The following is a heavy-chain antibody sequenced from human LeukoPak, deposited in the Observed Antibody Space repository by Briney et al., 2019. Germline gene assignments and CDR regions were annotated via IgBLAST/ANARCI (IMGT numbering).Heavy chain of an antibody. D-gene: IGHD2-15*01. CDR2: INSDGSST. Sequence: GGSLRLSCAATGFTLSSYWMHWVRQAPGKGLVWVSHINSDGSSTNYADSVKGRFTISSDNAKNTLYLQMNSLRAEDTAVYYCARGGVVGAFDIWGQGAMVTVSS. J-gene: IGHJ3*02. CDR1: GFTLSSYW. CDR3: ARGGVVGAFDI. V-gene: IGHV3-74*01.